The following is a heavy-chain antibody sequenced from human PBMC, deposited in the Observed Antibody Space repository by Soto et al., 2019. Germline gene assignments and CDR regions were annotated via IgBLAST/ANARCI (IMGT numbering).Heavy chain of an antibody. Sequence: PSETLSLTCTVSGGSISSSSYYWGWIRQPPGKGLEWIGSIYYSGSTYYNPSLKSRVTISVDTSKNQFSLKLSSVTAADTAVYYCARLKAYYGSGGYYNEPPMPHEFDPWGQGTLVTVSS. CDR2: IYYSGST. CDR1: GGSISSSSYY. V-gene: IGHV4-39*01. J-gene: IGHJ5*02. D-gene: IGHD3-10*01. CDR3: ARLKAYYGSGGYYNEPPMPHEFDP.